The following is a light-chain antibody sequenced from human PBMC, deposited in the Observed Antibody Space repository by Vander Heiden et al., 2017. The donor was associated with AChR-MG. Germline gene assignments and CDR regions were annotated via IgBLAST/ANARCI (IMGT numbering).Light chain of an antibody. V-gene: IGLV1-47*01. J-gene: IGLJ2*01. CDR1: SSNVGINY. CDR3: AAWDDRLTSVI. CDR2: RDD. Sequence: QSVLTQPPSVSGTPGQTVTISCSVSSSNVGINYVSWYQQFPGTAPKLLISRDDQRPSGVPERFSDSKSGTSASLAISGLRSEDEADYFCAAWDDRLTSVIFGGGTKLTVL.